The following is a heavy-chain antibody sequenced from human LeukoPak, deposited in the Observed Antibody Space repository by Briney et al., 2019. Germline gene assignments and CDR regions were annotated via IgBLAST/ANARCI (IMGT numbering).Heavy chain of an antibody. J-gene: IGHJ4*02. Sequence: GGSLRLSCAASGFTFSSYSMNWVRQAPGKGLEWVSAISGSGGSTYYADSVKGRFTISRDNSKNTLYLQMNSLRAEDTAVYYCAKDELSYYGPCDYWGQGTLVTVSS. CDR2: ISGSGGST. CDR3: AKDELSYYGPCDY. V-gene: IGHV3-23*01. D-gene: IGHD2/OR15-2a*01. CDR1: GFTFSSYS.